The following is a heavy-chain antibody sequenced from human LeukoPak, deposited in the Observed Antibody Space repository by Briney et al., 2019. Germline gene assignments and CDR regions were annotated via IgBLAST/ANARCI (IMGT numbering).Heavy chain of an antibody. CDR2: TYYRHKWYN. V-gene: IGHV6-1*01. Sequence: PSQTLSLTCAISGDSVSSNSAAWNWIRQSPSRGLEWLGRTYYRHKWYNDYAVSVKSRITNNPDTSKNQFSLQLNSVTPEDTAVYYCARDVSYCSSTSCYYYYYYGMDVWGKGTTVTVSS. CDR1: GDSVSSNSAA. D-gene: IGHD2-2*01. CDR3: ARDVSYCSSTSCYYYYYYGMDV. J-gene: IGHJ6*04.